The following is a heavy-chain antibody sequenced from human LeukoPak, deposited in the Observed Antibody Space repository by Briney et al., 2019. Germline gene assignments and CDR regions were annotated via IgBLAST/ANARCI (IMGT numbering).Heavy chain of an antibody. CDR2: IYYSGST. V-gene: IGHV4-39*01. Sequence: GSLRLSCAASGFTFSSYSMNWIRQPPGKGLEWIGSIYYSGSTYYNPSLKSRVTISVDTSKNQFSLKLSSVTAADTAVYYCARHLPFRATMIVVVEGFFDYWGQGTLVTVSS. J-gene: IGHJ4*02. CDR1: GFTFSSYS. CDR3: ARHLPFRATMIVVVEGFFDY. D-gene: IGHD3-22*01.